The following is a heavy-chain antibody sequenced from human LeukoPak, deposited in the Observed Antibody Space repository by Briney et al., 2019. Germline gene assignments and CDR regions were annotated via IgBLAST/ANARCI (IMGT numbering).Heavy chain of an antibody. J-gene: IGHJ5*02. CDR1: GYTFTSYD. D-gene: IGHD2-2*01. Sequence: ASVKVSCKASGYTFTSYDINWVRQATGQGLEWMGWMNPNSGNTGYAQKFQGRVTMTRNTSISTAYMELSSLRSEDTAVYYCARWGTYCSSTSCFGLDPWGQGTLVTVSS. V-gene: IGHV1-8*01. CDR3: ARWGTYCSSTSCFGLDP. CDR2: MNPNSGNT.